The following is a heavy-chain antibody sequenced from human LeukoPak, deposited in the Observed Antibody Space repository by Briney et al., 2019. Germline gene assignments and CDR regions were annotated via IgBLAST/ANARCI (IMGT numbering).Heavy chain of an antibody. D-gene: IGHD3-16*01. CDR3: ARGGVDQPFDP. CDR2: INHSGTT. Sequence: PSETLSLTCAVYGGSFSGYYWTWIRQPPGKGLEWIGEINHSGTTNYNPSLKSRAAISVDTSKNQFSLKLTSVTAADTAVYYCARGGVDQPFDPWGQGTLVTVSS. CDR1: GGSFSGYY. J-gene: IGHJ5*02. V-gene: IGHV4-34*01.